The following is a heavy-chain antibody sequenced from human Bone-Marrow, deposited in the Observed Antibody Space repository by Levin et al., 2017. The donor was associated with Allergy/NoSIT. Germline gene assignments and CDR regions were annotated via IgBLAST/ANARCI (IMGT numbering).Heavy chain of an antibody. CDR1: GFSVSNNF. CDR3: MNVNHYTGRDY. CDR2: VYSSGST. V-gene: IGHV3-53*01. J-gene: IGHJ4*02. D-gene: IGHD1-1*01. Sequence: GESLKISCAASGFSVSNNFMSWVRQAPGKGLDWVSLVYSSGSTHNADSVKGRFTISRDSSSNTLYLQMNNLRVEDTAMYYCMNVNHYTGRDYWGQGTKVTVSS.